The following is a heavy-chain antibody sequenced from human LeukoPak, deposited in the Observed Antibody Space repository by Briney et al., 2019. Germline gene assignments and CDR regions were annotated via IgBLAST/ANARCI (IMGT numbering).Heavy chain of an antibody. CDR3: AKDQTGDGYNSI. J-gene: IGHJ4*02. CDR1: GFTFSNYA. CDR2: IDGGGGRT. D-gene: IGHD5-24*01. V-gene: IGHV3-23*01. Sequence: GGSLRLSCVASGFTFSNYAMSWVRQTPGKGLEWVSLIDGGGGRTYYADSVKGRFIIYRENSKNTLYLQMNSLRADDTAVYYCAKDQTGDGYNSIWGQGTLVAVSS.